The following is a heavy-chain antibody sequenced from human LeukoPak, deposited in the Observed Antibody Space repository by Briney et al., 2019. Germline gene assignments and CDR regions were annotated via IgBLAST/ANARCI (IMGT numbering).Heavy chain of an antibody. CDR3: AKLYVWGSYRPYYFDY. D-gene: IGHD3-16*02. J-gene: IGHJ4*02. Sequence: TGGSLRLSCAASGFTFSNAWMSWVRQAPGKGLEWVSGISGSGGSTYYADSVKGRFTISRDNSKNTLYLQMNSLRAEDTAVYYCAKLYVWGSYRPYYFDYWGQGTLVTVSS. V-gene: IGHV3-23*01. CDR1: GFTFSNAW. CDR2: ISGSGGST.